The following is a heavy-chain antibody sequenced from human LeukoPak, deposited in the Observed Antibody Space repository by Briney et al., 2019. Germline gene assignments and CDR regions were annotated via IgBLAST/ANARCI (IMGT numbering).Heavy chain of an antibody. CDR2: ISDSGANT. Sequence: PGGSLRLSCAASGFTFSTYAMSWVRQAPGKGLEWVSTISDSGANTYYADSVRGRFTISRDNSKNTQYLQKNSLRADDTAVYYCARGYYDILTGYYPFDYWGQGTLVTVSS. D-gene: IGHD3-9*01. CDR1: GFTFSTYA. V-gene: IGHV3-23*01. J-gene: IGHJ4*02. CDR3: ARGYYDILTGYYPFDY.